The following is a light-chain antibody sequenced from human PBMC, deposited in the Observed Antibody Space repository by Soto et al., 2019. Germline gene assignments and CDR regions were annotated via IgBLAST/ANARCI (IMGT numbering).Light chain of an antibody. CDR3: QQYNNWPPG. CDR1: HSVSSN. CDR2: GAS. Sequence: EIVMTQSPATLSVSPGERATLSCKASHSVSSNLAWYQQKPGQAPRLVIYGASTRATGIPARFSGSGSGTEFTLTISSLQSEDFAVYYCQQYNNWPPGFGQGTKLEIK. J-gene: IGKJ2*03. V-gene: IGKV3-15*01.